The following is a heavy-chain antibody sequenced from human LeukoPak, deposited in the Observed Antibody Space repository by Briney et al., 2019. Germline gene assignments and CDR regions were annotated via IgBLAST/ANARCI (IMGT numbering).Heavy chain of an antibody. Sequence: SQTLSLTCTVSGGSISSGSYYWSWIRQPPGKGLEWIGYIYYSGSTNYNPSLKSRVTISVDTSKNQFSLKLSSVTAADTAVYYCARTRASIVRAYYYYMDVWGKGTTVTVSS. J-gene: IGHJ6*03. CDR3: ARTRASIVRAYYYYMDV. CDR2: IYYSGST. D-gene: IGHD2-15*01. V-gene: IGHV4-61*01. CDR1: GGSISSGSYY.